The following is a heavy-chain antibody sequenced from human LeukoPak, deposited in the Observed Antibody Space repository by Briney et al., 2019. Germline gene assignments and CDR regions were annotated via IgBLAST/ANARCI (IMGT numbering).Heavy chain of an antibody. D-gene: IGHD5-24*01. CDR3: ARDHKGGDGADAFDI. Sequence: GGSLRLSCAASGFTFSSYAMHWVRQAPGKGLEWVAVISYDGSNKYYADSVKGRFTISRDNSKNTLYLQMNSLRAEDTAVYYCARDHKGGDGADAFDIWATGQWTPSLQ. CDR1: GFTFSSYA. J-gene: IGHJ3*02. V-gene: IGHV3-30-3*01. CDR2: ISYDGSNK.